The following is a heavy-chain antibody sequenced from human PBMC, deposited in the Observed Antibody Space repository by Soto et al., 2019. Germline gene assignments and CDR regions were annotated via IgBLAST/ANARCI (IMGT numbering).Heavy chain of an antibody. CDR3: VGSGYYQNSGMDV. CDR1: GGSISSGGYY. Sequence: PSETLSLTCTVSGGSISSGGYYWSWIRQHPGKGLEWIGYIFYSGTTYYNPSLKSRVTISVDTSKNQFSLKLNSVTAADTAVYYCVGSGYYQNSGMDVWGQGTTVTVSS. V-gene: IGHV4-31*03. CDR2: IFYSGTT. J-gene: IGHJ6*02. D-gene: IGHD3-22*01.